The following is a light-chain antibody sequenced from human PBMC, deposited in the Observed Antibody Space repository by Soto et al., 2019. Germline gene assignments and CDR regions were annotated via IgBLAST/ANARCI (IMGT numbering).Light chain of an antibody. Sequence: EIVMTQSPATLSVSPGETATLSCRASQSVSSNLAWYQQKPGQAPRLLISSASTRATGIPARFSGSGSGTEFTLTISCLQSEDFALYYCQQYYGWPPMYTFGQGTKLQIK. CDR1: QSVSSN. CDR2: SAS. J-gene: IGKJ2*01. CDR3: QQYYGWPPMYT. V-gene: IGKV3-15*01.